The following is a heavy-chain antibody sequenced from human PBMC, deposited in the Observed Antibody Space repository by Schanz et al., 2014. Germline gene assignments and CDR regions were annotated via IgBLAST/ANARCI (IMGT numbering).Heavy chain of an antibody. Sequence: EVQLLESGGGLVQPGGSLRISCAASGFTFSGYAMSWVRQAPGKGLEWVSSIVGGGGRTYYADSVKGRFTISRDTPKNTLYLLLNSLRAEDTAVYYCARDQYYFGSGSPFDIWGQGTKVTVAS. V-gene: IGHV3-23*01. CDR1: GFTFSGYA. CDR2: IVGGGGRT. J-gene: IGHJ3*02. CDR3: ARDQYYFGSGSPFDI. D-gene: IGHD3-10*01.